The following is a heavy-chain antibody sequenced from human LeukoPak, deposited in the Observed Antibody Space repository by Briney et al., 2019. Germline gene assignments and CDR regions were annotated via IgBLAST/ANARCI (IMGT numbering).Heavy chain of an antibody. CDR2: ISSSSSYI. V-gene: IGHV3-21*01. CDR1: GFTFSSYS. Sequence: GGSLRLSCAASGFTFSSYSMNWVRQAPGKGLEWVSSISSSSSYIYYADSVKGRFTISRDNAKNSLYLQMNSLRAEDTAVYYCARDFNPTHEYYFDYWGQGTLVTVSS. J-gene: IGHJ4*02. CDR3: ARDFNPTHEYYFDY.